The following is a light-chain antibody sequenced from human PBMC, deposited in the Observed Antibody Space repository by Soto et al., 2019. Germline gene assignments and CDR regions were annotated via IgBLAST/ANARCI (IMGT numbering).Light chain of an antibody. CDR3: MQGLQTPWT. J-gene: IGKJ1*01. CDR2: LGS. CDR1: QSLLHSNGYNY. Sequence: DIVMTQSPLSLPVTPGEPASISCRSSQSLLHSNGYNYLNWYLQKPGQSPQLLIYLGSNRASGVPDRFSGSGSGTDFTLKITRVEAKDVGVYYCMQGLQTPWTFGQGTKVEIK. V-gene: IGKV2-28*01.